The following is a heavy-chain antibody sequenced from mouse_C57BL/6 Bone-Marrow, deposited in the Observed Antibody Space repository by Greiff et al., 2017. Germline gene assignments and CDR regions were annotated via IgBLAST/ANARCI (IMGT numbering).Heavy chain of an antibody. J-gene: IGHJ3*01. Sequence: QVQLQQSGPGLVQPSQSLSITCTVSGFSLTSYGVHWVRQSPGKGLEWLGVIWSGGSTDYNAAFISRLSISKDNSKSQVFFKMNSLQADDTAIYYCARTHPSPPRPFAYWGQGTLVTVSA. CDR1: GFSLTSYG. CDR3: ARTHPSPPRPFAY. V-gene: IGHV2-2*01. D-gene: IGHD3-2*02. CDR2: IWSGGST.